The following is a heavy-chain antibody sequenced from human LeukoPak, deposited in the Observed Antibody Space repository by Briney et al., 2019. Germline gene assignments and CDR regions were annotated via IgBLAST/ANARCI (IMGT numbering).Heavy chain of an antibody. CDR2: IYPGDSDT. V-gene: IGHV5-51*01. D-gene: IGHD6-19*01. CDR3: ASGDSSGWSEYYFDY. J-gene: IGHJ4*02. CDR1: GNSFTTYW. Sequence: GESLKISCKGSGNSFTTYWIGWVRQMPGKGLEWMGIIYPGDSDTRYSPSFEGQVTISADKSISTAYLQWSSLKASDTAMYHCASGDSSGWSEYYFDYWGQGTLVTVSS.